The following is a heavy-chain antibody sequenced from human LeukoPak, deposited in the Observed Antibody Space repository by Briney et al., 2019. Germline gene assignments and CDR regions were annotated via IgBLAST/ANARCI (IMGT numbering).Heavy chain of an antibody. J-gene: IGHJ5*02. Sequence: ASVKVSCKASGGTFSSYGISWVRQAPGQGLEWMGGIIPIFGTANYAQKFQGRVTITADESTSTAYMELSSLRSEDTAVYYCARGLRYYYDSSGYYYGDNWFDPWGQGTLVTVSS. D-gene: IGHD3-22*01. CDR2: IIPIFGTA. CDR1: GGTFSSYG. CDR3: ARGLRYYYDSSGYYYGDNWFDP. V-gene: IGHV1-69*13.